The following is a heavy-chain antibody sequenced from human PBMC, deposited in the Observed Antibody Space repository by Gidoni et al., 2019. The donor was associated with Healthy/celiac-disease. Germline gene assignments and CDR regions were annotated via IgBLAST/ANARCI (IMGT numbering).Heavy chain of an antibody. J-gene: IGHJ6*03. V-gene: IGHV4-59*08. D-gene: IGHD1-1*01. CDR1: GGSISSYY. CDR2: IYYSGST. CDR3: ARHMDNWNDVAGMDV. Sequence: QVQLQESGPGLVKPSETLSLTCTVSGGSISSYYWSWIRQPPGKGLEWIGYIYYSGSTNYNPSLKSRVTISVDTSKNQFSLKLSSVTAADTAVYYCARHMDNWNDVAGMDVWGKGTTVTVSS.